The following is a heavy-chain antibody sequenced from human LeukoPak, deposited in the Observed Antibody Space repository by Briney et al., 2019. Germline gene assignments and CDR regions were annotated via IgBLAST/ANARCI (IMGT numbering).Heavy chain of an antibody. CDR3: AKDSAFYYIDV. Sequence: GSLRLSCAASGFTFSSSWMSWVRQAPGKGLEWVAVISYDGSNKYYADSVKGRFTISRDNSKNTLYLQMNSLRAEDTAVYYCAKDSAFYYIDVWGKGTTVIISS. D-gene: IGHD3-10*01. J-gene: IGHJ6*03. CDR1: GFTFSSSW. V-gene: IGHV3-30*18. CDR2: ISYDGSNK.